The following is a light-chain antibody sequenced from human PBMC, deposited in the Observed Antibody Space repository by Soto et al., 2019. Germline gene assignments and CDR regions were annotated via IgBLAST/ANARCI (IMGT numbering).Light chain of an antibody. CDR3: QQYSSSVVYT. J-gene: IGKJ2*01. Sequence: EFVLTQSPGSMSLSPGESATLSCRASQSVRNNFLAWYQQIPGQAPRLLIYGASTRATGVPDRFSGSGSGTDFTLTIRRLEPEDFAVYFCQQYSSSVVYTFGQGTKLEIK. CDR1: QSVRNNF. CDR2: GAS. V-gene: IGKV3-20*01.